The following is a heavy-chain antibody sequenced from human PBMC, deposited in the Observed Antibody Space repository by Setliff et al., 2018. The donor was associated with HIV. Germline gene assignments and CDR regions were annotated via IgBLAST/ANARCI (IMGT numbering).Heavy chain of an antibody. Sequence: SLRLSCAASGFIFSSYWMSWVRQAPGKGLEWVANIKQDGSEKYYVDSVKGRFTFSRDNAKKSLYLQMNSLRAEDTAVYYCARGEPTILVVPAAFFDYWGQGTLVTVSS. CDR3: ARGEPTILVVPAAFFDY. CDR2: IKQDGSEK. V-gene: IGHV3-7*02. J-gene: IGHJ4*02. D-gene: IGHD2-2*01. CDR1: GFIFSSYW.